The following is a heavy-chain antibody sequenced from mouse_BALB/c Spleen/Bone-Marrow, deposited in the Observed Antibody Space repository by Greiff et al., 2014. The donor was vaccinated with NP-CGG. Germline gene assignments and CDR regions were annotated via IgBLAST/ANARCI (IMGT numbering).Heavy chain of an antibody. D-gene: IGHD1-2*01. CDR3: ARQGYGYVDCDV. V-gene: IGHV5-12-1*01. J-gene: IGHJ1*01. CDR2: ISSGGGST. CDR1: GFAFSSYD. Sequence: DVHLVESGGGLVKPGGSLKLSCAASGFAFSSYDMSWVRQTPEKRLEWVAYISSGGGSTYYPDTVKGRFTISRDNAKNTLYLQMSSLKSEVTAMYYWARQGYGYVDCDVWGAGTTVTVSS.